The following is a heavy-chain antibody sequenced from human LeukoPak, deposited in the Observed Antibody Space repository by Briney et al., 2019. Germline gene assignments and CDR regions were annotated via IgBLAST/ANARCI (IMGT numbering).Heavy chain of an antibody. J-gene: IGHJ3*02. D-gene: IGHD3-9*01. CDR2: IYCSGST. Sequence: SETLSLTCTVSGGSISSSSYYWGWIRQPPGKGLEWIGSIYCSGSTYYNPSLKSRVTISVDTSKNQFSLKLSSVTAADTAVYYCAVSVRYFDWLFWDAFDIWGQGTMVTVSS. CDR1: GGSISSSSYY. V-gene: IGHV4-39*07. CDR3: AVSVRYFDWLFWDAFDI.